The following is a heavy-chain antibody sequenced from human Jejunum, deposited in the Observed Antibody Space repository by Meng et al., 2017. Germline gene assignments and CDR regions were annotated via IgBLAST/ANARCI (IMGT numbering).Heavy chain of an antibody. J-gene: IGHJ4*02. CDR1: GFTFTNYY. Sequence: GESLKISCAASGFTFTNYYMGWVRQAPGKGLEWVANMNEDGSQKLYVDSVKGRFTISRDNAKNSVVLQMDSLRADDTAVYYCARGVREGGWGQGTRVTVSS. D-gene: IGHD1-26*01. V-gene: IGHV3-7*01. CDR2: MNEDGSQK. CDR3: ARGVREGG.